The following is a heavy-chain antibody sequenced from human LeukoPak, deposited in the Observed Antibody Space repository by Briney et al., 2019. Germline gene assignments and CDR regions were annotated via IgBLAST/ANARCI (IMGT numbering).Heavy chain of an antibody. D-gene: IGHD2-21*02. Sequence: GGSLRLSCAASGFTFSSYGMHWVRQAPGKGLECVAVIWYDGSNKYYADSVKGRFTISRDNSKNTLYLQMNSLRAEDTAVYYCARGAHIVVVTAIRYGMDVGGQGTRVTVSS. V-gene: IGHV3-33*01. CDR1: GFTFSSYG. J-gene: IGHJ6*02. CDR3: ARGAHIVVVTAIRYGMDV. CDR2: IWYDGSNK.